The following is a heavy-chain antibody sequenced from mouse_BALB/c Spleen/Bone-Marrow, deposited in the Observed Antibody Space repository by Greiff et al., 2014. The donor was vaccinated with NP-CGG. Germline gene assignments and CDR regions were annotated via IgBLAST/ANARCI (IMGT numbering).Heavy chain of an antibody. V-gene: IGHV1-14*01. J-gene: IGHJ1*01. CDR1: GYTFTSYV. Sequence: LVESGPELVKPGASVEMSCKASGYTFTSYVMHWVKQKPGQGLEWIGYINPYNDGTKYNEKFKGKATLTSDKSTSTAYMELSSLTSEDSAVYYCARDYRYGRYFDVWGAGTTVTVSS. D-gene: IGHD2-14*01. CDR3: ARDYRYGRYFDV. CDR2: INPYNDGT.